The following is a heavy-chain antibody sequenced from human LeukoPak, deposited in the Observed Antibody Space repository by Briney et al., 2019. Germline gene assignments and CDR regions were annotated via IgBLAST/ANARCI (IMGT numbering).Heavy chain of an antibody. D-gene: IGHD6-19*01. V-gene: IGHV3-23*01. J-gene: IGHJ4*02. CDR2: IRSGGHYT. CDR1: GFTFSSYA. Sequence: PGGSLRLSCAASGFTFSSYAMSCVRQAPGKGPQCVTGIRSGGHYTYYGDSVKGRFTISRDNSKNTLYLQMNSLRVEDTAVYYCANARYYDSDWYGLDYWGQGTQVTVSS. CDR3: ANARYYDSDWYGLDY.